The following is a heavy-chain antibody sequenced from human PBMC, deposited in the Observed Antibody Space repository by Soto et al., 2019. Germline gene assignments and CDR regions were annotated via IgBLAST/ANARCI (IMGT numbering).Heavy chain of an antibody. CDR2: ISGSGGST. CDR3: ATGEWEPKPIYYCYGMDV. Sequence: EVQLLESGGGLVQPGGSLRLSCAASGFTFSSYAMSWVRQAPGKGLEWVSAISGSGGSTYYADSVKGRFTISRDNSKNTLYLQMNSLRAEDTAVYYGATGEWEPKPIYYCYGMDVWGQGTTVTVSS. J-gene: IGHJ6*02. D-gene: IGHD1-26*01. V-gene: IGHV3-23*01. CDR1: GFTFSSYA.